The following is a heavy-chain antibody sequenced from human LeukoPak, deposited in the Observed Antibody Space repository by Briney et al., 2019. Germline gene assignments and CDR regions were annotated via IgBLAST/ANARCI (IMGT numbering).Heavy chain of an antibody. D-gene: IGHD2-8*02. J-gene: IGHJ5*02. CDR2: IYNSGRS. Sequence: SETLSLTCSVSGGSISSGYWSWIRQPPGKGLEWIAYIYNSGRSNYNPPLKSRVTISLDTSKNQFSLKLSSVTAADTAVYYCAGGSGASWFDPWGQGTLVTVSS. CDR3: AGGSGASWFDP. V-gene: IGHV4-59*01. CDR1: GGSISSGY.